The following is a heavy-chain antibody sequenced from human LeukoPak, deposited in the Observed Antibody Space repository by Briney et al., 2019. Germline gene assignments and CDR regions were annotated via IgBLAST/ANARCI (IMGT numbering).Heavy chain of an antibody. CDR2: IYYSGST. V-gene: IGHV4-59*01. Sequence: SETLSLTCTVSGGSISSYYWSWIRQPPGKGLEWIGYIYYSGSTNYNPSLKSRVTISVDTSKNQFSLKLSSVTAADTAVHYCARERSRDWFDPWGQGTLVTVSS. J-gene: IGHJ5*02. D-gene: IGHD5-24*01. CDR3: ARERSRDWFDP. CDR1: GGSISSYY.